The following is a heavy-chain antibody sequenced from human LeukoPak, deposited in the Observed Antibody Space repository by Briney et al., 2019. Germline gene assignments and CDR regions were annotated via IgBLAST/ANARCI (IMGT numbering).Heavy chain of an antibody. CDR2: INPSGGST. CDR3: ARSGSGPEDAFDI. CDR1: GYTFTSYY. J-gene: IGHJ3*02. Sequence: VASVKASCKASGYTFTSYYMHWVRQAPGQGLEWMGIINPSGGSTSYAQKFQGRVTMTRDTSTSTVYMELSSLRSEDTAVYYCARSGSGPEDAFDIWGQGTMVTVSS. D-gene: IGHD3-3*01. V-gene: IGHV1-46*01.